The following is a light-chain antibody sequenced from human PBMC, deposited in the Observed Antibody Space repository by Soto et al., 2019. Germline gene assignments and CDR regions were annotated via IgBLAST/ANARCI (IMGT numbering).Light chain of an antibody. Sequence: QSVLAQPASVSGSPGQSITISCTGTSSDVGGYNYVSWYQQYPGKAPKLMIFEVSNRPSGVSNRFSATKSGNTASLTISGLQNEEEADYSCCSYKGASTLVFGSGTKVTV. V-gene: IGLV2-14*01. CDR1: SSDVGGYNY. CDR3: CSYKGASTLV. CDR2: EVS. J-gene: IGLJ1*01.